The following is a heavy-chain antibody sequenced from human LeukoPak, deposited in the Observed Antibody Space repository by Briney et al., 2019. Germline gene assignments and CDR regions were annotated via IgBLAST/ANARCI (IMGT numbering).Heavy chain of an antibody. J-gene: IGHJ6*03. V-gene: IGHV4-59*11. D-gene: IGHD2-8*01. CDR2: IHYSGTT. Sequence: SETLSLTCTVSGGSISSHYWSWIRQLPGKGLEWIGYIHYSGTTNYNPSLKSRVTISVDTSKNQFSLKVSSVTAADTAVYYCARDGVHQGGYYSYYMDVWGKGTTVTVSS. CDR3: ARDGVHQGGYYSYYMDV. CDR1: GGSISSHY.